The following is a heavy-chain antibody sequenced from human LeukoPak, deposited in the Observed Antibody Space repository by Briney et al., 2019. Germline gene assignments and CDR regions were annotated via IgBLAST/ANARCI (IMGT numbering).Heavy chain of an antibody. V-gene: IGHV5-51*01. J-gene: IGHJ4*02. CDR3: ARHDSTTSLNY. Sequence: GESLKISCRASGYIFTSYWLGWVRQTPDKGLEWVGIIHPGDSDPRYSPSFQGQVTISVDRSITTAYLQWGSLKASDTAMYYCARHDSTTSLNYWGQGTLVTVSS. D-gene: IGHD2-2*01. CDR1: GYIFTSYW. CDR2: IHPGDSDP.